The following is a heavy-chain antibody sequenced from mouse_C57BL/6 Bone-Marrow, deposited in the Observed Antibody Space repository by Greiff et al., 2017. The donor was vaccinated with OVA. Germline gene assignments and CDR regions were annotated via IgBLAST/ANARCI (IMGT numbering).Heavy chain of an antibody. J-gene: IGHJ1*03. CDR1: GFTFNTYA. D-gene: IGHD1-1*01. Sequence: EVKLMESGGGLVKHKGSLKLSCAASGFTFNTYAMHWVRQAPGKGLEWVARIRSKSSNYATYYADSVKDRFTISRDDSQSMLYLQMNNLKTEDTAMYYCVRPHAVVARDWYFDVWGTGTTVTVSS. CDR2: IRSKSSNYAT. CDR3: VRPHAVVARDWYFDV. V-gene: IGHV10-3*01.